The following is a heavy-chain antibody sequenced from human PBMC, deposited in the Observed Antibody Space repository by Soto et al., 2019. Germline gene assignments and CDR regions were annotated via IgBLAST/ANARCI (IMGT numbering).Heavy chain of an antibody. CDR2: IYSGGST. J-gene: IGHJ4*02. CDR3: ARTAYDFWSGYYGYFDY. Sequence: EVQLVESGGGLVQPGGSLRLSCAASGFTVSSNYMSWVRQAPGKGLEWVSVIYSGGSTYYADSVKGRFTISRDNSKNTLYLQINSLRAEDTAVYYCARTAYDFWSGYYGYFDYWGQGTLVTVSS. CDR1: GFTVSSNY. D-gene: IGHD3-3*01. V-gene: IGHV3-66*01.